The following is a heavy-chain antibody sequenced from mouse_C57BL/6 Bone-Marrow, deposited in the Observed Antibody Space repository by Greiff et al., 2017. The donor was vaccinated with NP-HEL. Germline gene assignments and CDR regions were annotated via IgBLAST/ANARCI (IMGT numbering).Heavy chain of an antibody. D-gene: IGHD2-12*01. J-gene: IGHJ3*01. CDR2: ISTYYGDA. CDR1: GYTFTDYA. CDR3: ARDDGFAY. V-gene: IGHV1-67*01. Sequence: QVQLQQSGPELVRPGVSVKISCKGSGYTFTDYAMHWVKQSHAKSLEWIGVISTYYGDASYNQKFKDKATMTVEKSSSTASMELARLTSEDSAVYYCARDDGFAYWGQGTLVTVSA.